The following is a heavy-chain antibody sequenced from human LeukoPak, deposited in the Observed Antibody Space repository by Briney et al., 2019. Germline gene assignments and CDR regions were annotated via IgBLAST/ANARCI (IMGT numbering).Heavy chain of an antibody. CDR3: ASPSSWSQYYYYYMDV. J-gene: IGHJ6*03. V-gene: IGHV3-23*01. Sequence: PGGSLRLSCAASGFTFSSYAMSWVRQAPGKGLEWVSAISGSGGSTYYADSVKGRFTISRDNSKNSLYLQMNSLRAEDTAVYYCASPSSWSQYYYYYMDVWGKGTTVTVSS. CDR2: ISGSGGST. CDR1: GFTFSSYA. D-gene: IGHD6-6*01.